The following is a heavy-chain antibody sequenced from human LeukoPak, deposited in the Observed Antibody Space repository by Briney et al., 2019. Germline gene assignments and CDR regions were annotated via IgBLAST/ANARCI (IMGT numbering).Heavy chain of an antibody. CDR1: GYSISSGYY. Sequence: SETLSLTCTVSGYSISSGYYWGWIRQPAGKGLEWIGRIYTSGSTNYNPSLKSRVTISVDTSKNQFSLKLSSVTAADTAVYYCARDTYYYDSSGYGIFDYWGQGTLVTVSS. V-gene: IGHV4-61*02. D-gene: IGHD3-22*01. CDR3: ARDTYYYDSSGYGIFDY. CDR2: IYTSGST. J-gene: IGHJ4*02.